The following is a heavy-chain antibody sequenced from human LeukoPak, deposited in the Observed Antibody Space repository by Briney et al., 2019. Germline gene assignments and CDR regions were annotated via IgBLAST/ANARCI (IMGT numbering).Heavy chain of an antibody. CDR3: ARGRYGDLLYYYYYGMDA. V-gene: IGHV4-30-4*01. CDR2: IYYSGST. CDR1: GGSISSGDYY. D-gene: IGHD4-17*01. J-gene: IGHJ6*02. Sequence: SQTLSLTCTVSGGSISSGDYYWSWIRQPPGKGLEWIGYIYYSGSTNYNPSLKSRVTISVDTSKNQFSLKLSSVTAADTAVYYCARGRYGDLLYYYYYGMDAWGQGTTVTVSS.